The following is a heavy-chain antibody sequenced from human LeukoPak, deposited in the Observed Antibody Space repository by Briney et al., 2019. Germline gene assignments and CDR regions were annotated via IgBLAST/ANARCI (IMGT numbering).Heavy chain of an antibody. CDR1: GFTFGSHA. D-gene: IGHD5-18*01. V-gene: IGHV3-23*01. CDR2: IFGSGGSP. Sequence: GGSLRLSCAASGFTFGSHAMYWVRQAPGKGLEWVAGIFGSGGSPHYADPVKGRFTIYRDNSQNRVYLQINSLRAEDTAVYYCGKTTVGYSSGQKPAWPVDYWGQGTLVTVSS. J-gene: IGHJ4*02. CDR3: GKTTVGYSSGQKPAWPVDY.